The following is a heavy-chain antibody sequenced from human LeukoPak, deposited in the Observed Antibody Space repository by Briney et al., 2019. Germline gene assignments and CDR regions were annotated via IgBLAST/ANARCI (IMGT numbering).Heavy chain of an antibody. CDR1: GFNISDFW. CDR3: VRESRPGGAMGLYHNFDY. J-gene: IGHJ4*02. V-gene: IGHV3-7*01. CDR2: IKEDGTEK. Sequence: GGSLRLSCAASGFNISDFWMTWVRQAPGKGLEWVANIKEDGTEKHLIDSVKGRFTISGDNTENLLYLQMNSLRGDDTATYYCVRESRPGGAMGLYHNFDYWGQGTLVAVSS. D-gene: IGHD3-16*01.